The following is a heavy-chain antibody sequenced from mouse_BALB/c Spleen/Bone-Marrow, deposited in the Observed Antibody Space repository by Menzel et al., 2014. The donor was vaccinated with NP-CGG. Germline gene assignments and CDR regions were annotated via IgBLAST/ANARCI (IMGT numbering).Heavy chain of an antibody. CDR3: ASLTYYAMDY. CDR2: ISSGSSTI. V-gene: IGHV5-17*02. Sequence: EVQLVESGGGLVQPGGSRKLSCAASGLTFSSFGMHWVRQAPEKGLEWVAYISSGSSTIYYADTVKGRFTISRDNPKNTLFLQMTSLRSEDTAMYYCASLTYYAMDYWGQGTSVTVSS. J-gene: IGHJ4*01. CDR1: GLTFSSFG.